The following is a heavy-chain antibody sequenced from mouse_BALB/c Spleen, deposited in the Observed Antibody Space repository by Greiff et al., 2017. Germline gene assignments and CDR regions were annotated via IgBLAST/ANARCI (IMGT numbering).Heavy chain of an antibody. D-gene: IGHD2-4*01. J-gene: IGHJ1*01. V-gene: IGHV4-1*02. Sequence: EVKLLESGGGLVQPGGSLKLSCAASGFDFSRYWMSWVRQAPGKGLEWIGEINPDSSTIDYTPSLKDKFIISRDNAKNTLYLQMSKVRSEDTALYYCARRDYDAYWYFDVWGAGTTVTVSS. CDR2: INPDSSTI. CDR1: GFDFSRYW. CDR3: ARRDYDAYWYFDV.